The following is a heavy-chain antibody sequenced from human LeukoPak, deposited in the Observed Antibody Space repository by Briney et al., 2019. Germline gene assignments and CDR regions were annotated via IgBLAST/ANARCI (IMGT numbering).Heavy chain of an antibody. CDR3: AKGGRSGSIFGVVNSYYYYYMDV. CDR2: MNPNSGNT. V-gene: IGHV1-8*03. CDR1: GYTFTSYD. D-gene: IGHD3-3*01. J-gene: IGHJ6*03. Sequence: ASVKVSCKASGYTFTSYDINWVRQATGQGLEWMGWMNPNSGNTGYAQKFQGRVTITRNTSISTAYMELSSLRSEDTAVYYCAKGGRSGSIFGVVNSYYYYYMDVWGKGTTVTVSS.